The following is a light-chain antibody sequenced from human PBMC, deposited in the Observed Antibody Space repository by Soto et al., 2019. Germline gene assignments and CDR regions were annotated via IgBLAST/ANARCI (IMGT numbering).Light chain of an antibody. V-gene: IGKV3-11*01. CDR3: QQRSNWPPIT. CDR2: GAS. J-gene: IGKJ5*01. Sequence: EIVMTQSPATLSVSPGGRATLSCRASQSISDTLAWYQQKPGQAPRLLIHGASIRATGFPARFSGSGSGTDFTLTISSLEPEDFAVYYCQQRSNWPPITFGQGTRLEIK. CDR1: QSISDT.